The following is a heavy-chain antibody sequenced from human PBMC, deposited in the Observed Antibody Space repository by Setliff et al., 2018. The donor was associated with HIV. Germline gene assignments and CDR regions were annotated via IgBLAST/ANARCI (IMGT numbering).Heavy chain of an antibody. CDR3: ARGATGNLEALDI. J-gene: IGHJ3*02. D-gene: IGHD6-13*01. CDR1: GYSFTNSW. V-gene: IGHV5-51*01. CDR2: IYPGDSDA. Sequence: PGEALNTYCKGSGYSFTNSWIGWVRQMPGKGLEWMRIIYPGDSDAKYNPSLQGQVTISADKSISPAYLQWSNLKASDTAMYYCARGATGNLEALDIWGQGTMVTVSS.